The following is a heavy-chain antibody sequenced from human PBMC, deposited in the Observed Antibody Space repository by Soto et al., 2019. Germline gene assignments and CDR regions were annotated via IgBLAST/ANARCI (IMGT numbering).Heavy chain of an antibody. CDR1: GFTFNSYG. Sequence: QIQLVESGGGVVQPGRSLRLSCTASGFTFNSYGFNWVRQAPGKGLEWVAVIWYDGNTKYYADSVKGRFTISRDNLRSTVYLQMNSLTAEDTAVYYCARPLAAPVAGPYYYGMDVWGQGTTVTVSS. D-gene: IGHD6-19*01. CDR3: ARPLAAPVAGPYYYGMDV. CDR2: IWYDGNTK. J-gene: IGHJ6*02. V-gene: IGHV3-33*01.